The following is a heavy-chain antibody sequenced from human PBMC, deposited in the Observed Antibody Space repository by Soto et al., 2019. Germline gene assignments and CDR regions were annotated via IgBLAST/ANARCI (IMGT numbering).Heavy chain of an antibody. D-gene: IGHD2-21*02. J-gene: IGHJ6*02. CDR1: GGSISRYY. Sequence: SETLSLTCTVSGGSISRYYWSWIRQPPGKGLEWIGYMYNTGSTVYNPSFKSRVTISVDTSKNQFSLKLNSVTAADTAVYYCARDLWGYCGTDCYPLDVWGQGTKVTVSS. CDR2: MYNTGST. CDR3: ARDLWGYCGTDCYPLDV. V-gene: IGHV4-59*01.